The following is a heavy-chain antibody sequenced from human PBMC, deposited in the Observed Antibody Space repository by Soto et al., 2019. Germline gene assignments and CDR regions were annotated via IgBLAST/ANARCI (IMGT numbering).Heavy chain of an antibody. D-gene: IGHD2-21*02. CDR3: ARASIAAVVTIDY. J-gene: IGHJ4*02. CDR2: IYGGGSI. V-gene: IGHV3-66*01. Sequence: HPGGSLRLSCAASGFSVSSHYLTWVRLAPGKGMEWVSTIYGGGSIYYADSVKGRFTTSRDNFKNTLFLQMKSLRVEDTAVYFCARASIAAVVTIDYWGRGTLVTVSS. CDR1: GFSVSSHY.